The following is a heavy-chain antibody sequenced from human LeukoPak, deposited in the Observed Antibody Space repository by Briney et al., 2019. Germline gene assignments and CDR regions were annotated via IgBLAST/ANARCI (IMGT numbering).Heavy chain of an antibody. Sequence: PSETLSLTCTVSGGSLSSYYWSWIRHPPGEGVEWSGYIYYSGSNNYNPSLQSRVTLSLDTSKHQFALRLDSVTAADTAVYYRAGDRSSGWLRVWGQGTLVTVSS. CDR1: GGSLSSYY. D-gene: IGHD6-19*01. CDR2: IYYSGSN. CDR3: AGDRSSGWLRV. J-gene: IGHJ4*02. V-gene: IGHV4-59*01.